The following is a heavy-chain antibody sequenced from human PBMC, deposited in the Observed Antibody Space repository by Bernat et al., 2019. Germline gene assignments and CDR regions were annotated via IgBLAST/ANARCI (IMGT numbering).Heavy chain of an antibody. Sequence: QVQLVESGGGVVQPGRSLRLSCAASGFTFSSYAMHWVRQAPGKGLEWVAVISYDGSNKYYADSVKGRFTISRDNSKNTLYLQMNSLRAEDTAVYYCAKAPPEVGGRVVPAAIFWRDGMDVWGQGTTVTVSS. J-gene: IGHJ6*02. D-gene: IGHD2-2*01. CDR2: ISYDGSNK. CDR3: AKAPPEVGGRVVPAAIFWRDGMDV. CDR1: GFTFSSYA. V-gene: IGHV3-30*04.